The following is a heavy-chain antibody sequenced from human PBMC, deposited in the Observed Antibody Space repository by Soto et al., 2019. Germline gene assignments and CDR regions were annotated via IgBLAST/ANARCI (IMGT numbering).Heavy chain of an antibody. V-gene: IGHV4-39*01. CDR1: GGSISSSNYY. CDR2: VHYSGST. J-gene: IGHJ4*02. CDR3: ARQGRYCSGGSCYSEDY. Sequence: QLQLQESGPGLVKPSETLSLTCTVSGGSISSSNYYWGWIRQPPGKGLEWIGSVHYSGSTYYNPSLKGRVTISVDTSKNQFSLKLSSVTAADTAVYYCARQGRYCSGGSCYSEDYWGQGTLVTVSS. D-gene: IGHD2-15*01.